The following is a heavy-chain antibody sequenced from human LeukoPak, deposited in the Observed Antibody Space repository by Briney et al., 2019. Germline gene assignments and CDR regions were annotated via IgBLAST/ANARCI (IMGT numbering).Heavy chain of an antibody. CDR2: ISSSSSYI. CDR3: ASEGNYGDYAY. Sequence: GGSLRLSCAASGFTFSSYGMSWVRQAPGKGLEWVSSISSSSSYIYYADSVKGRFTISRDNVKNTLYLQMNSLRAEDTAVYYCASEGNYGDYAYWGQGTQVTVSS. V-gene: IGHV3-21*01. J-gene: IGHJ4*02. D-gene: IGHD4-17*01. CDR1: GFTFSSYG.